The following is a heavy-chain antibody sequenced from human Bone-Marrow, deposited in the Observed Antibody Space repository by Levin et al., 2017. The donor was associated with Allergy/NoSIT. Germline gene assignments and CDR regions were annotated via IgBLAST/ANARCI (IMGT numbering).Heavy chain of an antibody. V-gene: IGHV4-4*02. CDR1: GESVTGFRW. CDR3: ATYDTGYYNVDQ. J-gene: IGHJ1*01. CDR2: VWHDGAA. D-gene: IGHD1-26*01. Sequence: TSETLSLTCAVSGESVTGFRWFSWVRQPPGNGLEWIGSVWHDGAADYNPSLQSRFTFSVDGSKNQVSLRMTSVTPADTAVYYCATYDTGYYNVDQWGQGTRVTVSS.